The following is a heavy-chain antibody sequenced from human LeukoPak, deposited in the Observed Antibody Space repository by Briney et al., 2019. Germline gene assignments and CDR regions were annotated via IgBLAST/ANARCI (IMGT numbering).Heavy chain of an antibody. D-gene: IGHD3-10*01. CDR2: IYYSGST. Sequence: SETLSLTCTVSGGSISSYSWSWIRQPPGKGLEWIGYIYYSGSTNYNPSLKSRVTISVDTSKNQFSLKLSSVTAADTAVYYCARVRRYGSGISNWFDPWGQGTLVIVSS. V-gene: IGHV4-59*08. CDR3: ARVRRYGSGISNWFDP. CDR1: GGSISSYS. J-gene: IGHJ5*02.